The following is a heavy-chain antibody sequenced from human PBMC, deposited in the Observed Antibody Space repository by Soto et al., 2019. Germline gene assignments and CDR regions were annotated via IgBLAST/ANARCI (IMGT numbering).Heavy chain of an antibody. Sequence: GGSMRILCAASGFNFGSYWMRWVRQAPGKGLEWVANIKKDGSEKHYVDSVRGRFTISRDTANNSLYLHMNSLGAEETAVYYCARLLVRVFDYWGQGTLVTVSS. D-gene: IGHD3-10*01. CDR3: ARLLVRVFDY. J-gene: IGHJ4*02. CDR1: GFNFGSYW. V-gene: IGHV3-7*01. CDR2: IKKDGSEK.